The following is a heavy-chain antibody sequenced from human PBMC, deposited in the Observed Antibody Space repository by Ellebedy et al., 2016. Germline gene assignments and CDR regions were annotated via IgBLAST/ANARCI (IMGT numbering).Heavy chain of an antibody. CDR1: GYTLTELS. V-gene: IGHV1-24*01. D-gene: IGHD1-26*01. J-gene: IGHJ4*02. CDR3: ATLGATRVRGFDY. CDR2: FDPEDGET. Sequence: ASVKVSXXVSGYTLTELSMHWVRQAPGKGLEWMGGFDPEDGETIYAQKFQGRVTMTEDTSTDTAYMELSSLRSEDTAVYYCATLGATRVRGFDYWGQGTLVTVSS.